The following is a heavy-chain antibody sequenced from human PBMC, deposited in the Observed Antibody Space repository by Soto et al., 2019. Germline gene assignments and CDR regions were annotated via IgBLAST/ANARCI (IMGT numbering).Heavy chain of an antibody. CDR1: GFTFSNYA. V-gene: IGHV3-23*01. CDR3: AKDKPDTPMVTDY. D-gene: IGHD5-18*01. CDR2: ISGSGSST. J-gene: IGHJ4*02. Sequence: PGGSLRLSCVGSGFTFSNYAMSWVRQAPGKGLEWVSAISGSGSSTYYADSVKGWFTISRDKSKNTLYLQMSSLRAEDTAVYYCAKDKPDTPMVTDYWGQGTLVTVSS.